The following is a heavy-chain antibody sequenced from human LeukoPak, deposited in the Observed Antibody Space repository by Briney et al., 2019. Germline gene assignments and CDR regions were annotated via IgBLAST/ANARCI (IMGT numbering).Heavy chain of an antibody. CDR3: ARAFGAGQQADY. J-gene: IGHJ4*02. V-gene: IGHV4-38-2*02. Sequence: SETLSLTCIVSEFSINSGYYWGWIRQPPGKGLEWIGNLYHSGRTYYNPSLKSRVTISEDTSKKHFSLKLSSVTAADTAVYYCARAFGAGQQADYWGQGTLVTVSS. CDR2: LYHSGRT. D-gene: IGHD3-16*01. CDR1: EFSINSGYY.